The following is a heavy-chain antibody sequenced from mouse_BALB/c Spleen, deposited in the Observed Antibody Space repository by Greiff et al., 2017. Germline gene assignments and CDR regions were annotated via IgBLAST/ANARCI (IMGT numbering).Heavy chain of an antibody. Sequence: EVQRVESGGGLVKPGGSLKLSCAASGFTFSSYAMSWVRQTPEKRLEWVASISSGGSTYYPDSVKGRFTISRDNARNILYLQMSSLRSEATAMYYCARARGNYPYYFDYWGQGTTLTVSS. CDR2: ISSGGST. CDR1: GFTFSSYA. V-gene: IGHV5-6-5*01. CDR3: ARARGNYPYYFDY. D-gene: IGHD2-1*01. J-gene: IGHJ2*01.